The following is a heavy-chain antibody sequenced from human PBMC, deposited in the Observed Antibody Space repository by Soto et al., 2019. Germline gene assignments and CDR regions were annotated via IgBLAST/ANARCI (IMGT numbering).Heavy chain of an antibody. Sequence: ASVKVSCKASGYTFTSYGISWVRQAPGQGLEWMGWISAYNGNTNYAQKLQGRVTMTTDTSTSTAYMELRSLRSDDTAVYYCARTSDIQWLAQNFDYWGQGTLVTVSS. J-gene: IGHJ4*02. V-gene: IGHV1-18*01. D-gene: IGHD6-19*01. CDR1: GYTFTSYG. CDR2: ISAYNGNT. CDR3: ARTSDIQWLAQNFDY.